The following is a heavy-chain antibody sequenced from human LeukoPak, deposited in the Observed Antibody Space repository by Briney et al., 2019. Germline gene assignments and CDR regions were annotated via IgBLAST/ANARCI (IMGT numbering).Heavy chain of an antibody. Sequence: SETLSLTCAVYGGSFSGYYWSWIRQPPGKGLEWIGEINHSGSTNYNPSLKSRVTISVDTSKNQFSLKLTSVTAADTAVYYCARVGSYTVPDWGQGTLVTVSS. CDR3: ARVGSYTVPD. J-gene: IGHJ4*02. CDR1: GGSFSGYY. CDR2: INHSGST. V-gene: IGHV4-34*01. D-gene: IGHD3-10*01.